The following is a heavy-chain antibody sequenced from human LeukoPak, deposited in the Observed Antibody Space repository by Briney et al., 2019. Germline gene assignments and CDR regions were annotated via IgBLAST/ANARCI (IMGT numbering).Heavy chain of an antibody. V-gene: IGHV3-7*01. D-gene: IGHD1-26*01. Sequence: SGGSLRLSCAASGFTFSNYWMSWLRQAPGKGLEWVANINQGGSEKYSVDSVKGRFTISRDNAKNSLYLQMNSLRAEDTAVYYCARDRVGASTIWGQGTLVTASS. CDR3: ARDRVGASTI. CDR2: INQGGSEK. CDR1: GFTFSNYW. J-gene: IGHJ4*02.